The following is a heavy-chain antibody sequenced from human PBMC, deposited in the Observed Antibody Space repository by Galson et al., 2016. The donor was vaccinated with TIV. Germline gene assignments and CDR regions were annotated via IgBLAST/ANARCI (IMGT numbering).Heavy chain of an antibody. CDR1: GFSLSTSGMC. J-gene: IGHJ4*02. D-gene: IGHD3-22*01. CDR3: ARTSYYYDSSGYYEGILYFDY. CDR2: IDWDDDI. V-gene: IGHV2-70*11. Sequence: PALVKPTQTLTLTCSFSGFSLSTSGMCVSWIRQPPGKALEWLARIDWDDDIYYSPFMKTRLTISKDTPKNQVVLTMTNLGPVDTATYYCARTSYYYDSSGYYEGILYFDYWGQGSRVTVSS.